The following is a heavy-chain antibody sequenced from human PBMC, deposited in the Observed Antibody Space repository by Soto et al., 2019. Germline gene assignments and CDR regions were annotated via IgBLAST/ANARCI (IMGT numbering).Heavy chain of an antibody. CDR1: GFTFSSYW. J-gene: IGHJ4*02. D-gene: IGHD3-10*01. CDR2: IKQDGSEK. Sequence: GGSLRLSCAASGFTFSSYWMSWVRQAPGKGLEWVANIKQDGSEKYYVDSVKGRFTISRDNAKNSLYLQMNSLRAEDTAVYYCARDITPIYGSGSVDYWGQGTLVTVSS. V-gene: IGHV3-7*03. CDR3: ARDITPIYGSGSVDY.